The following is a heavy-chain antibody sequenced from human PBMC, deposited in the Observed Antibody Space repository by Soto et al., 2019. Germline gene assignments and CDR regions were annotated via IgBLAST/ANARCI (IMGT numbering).Heavy chain of an antibody. Sequence: GGSLRLSCAASGFTVSSNYMSWVRQAPGKGLEWVSVIYSGGSTYYADSVKGRFTISRDNSKNTLYLQMNSLRAEDTAVYYCASKIAVASAFDIWGQGTMVTVSS. CDR2: IYSGGST. J-gene: IGHJ3*02. CDR3: ASKIAVASAFDI. D-gene: IGHD6-19*01. V-gene: IGHV3-53*01. CDR1: GFTVSSNY.